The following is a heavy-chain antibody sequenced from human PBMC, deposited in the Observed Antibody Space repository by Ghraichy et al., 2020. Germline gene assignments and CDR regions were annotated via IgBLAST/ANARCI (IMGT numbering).Heavy chain of an antibody. CDR3: AKYYDFWSGYYSFDY. J-gene: IGHJ4*02. Sequence: GSLRLSCAASGFTFSSYAMSWVRQAPGKGLEWVSAISGSGGSTYYADSVKGRFTISRDNSKNTLYLQMNSLRAEDTAVYYCAKYYDFWSGYYSFDYWGQGTLVTVSS. V-gene: IGHV3-23*01. CDR2: ISGSGGST. D-gene: IGHD3-3*01. CDR1: GFTFSSYA.